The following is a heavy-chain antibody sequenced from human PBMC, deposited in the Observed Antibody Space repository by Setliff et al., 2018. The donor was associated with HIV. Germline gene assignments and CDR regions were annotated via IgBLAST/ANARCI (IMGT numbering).Heavy chain of an antibody. V-gene: IGHV4-39*01. CDR1: GGSIGSTDYY. Sequence: PSETLSLTCTVSGGSIGSTDYYWGWIRQPPGKGLEWIGSIFYSGRTTYNPSLRSRVTISVDTSKNQFSLKLRSVTAAVTSMYYCGRMLWRWGNYFDSWGQGTLVTVSS. CDR2: IFYSGRT. J-gene: IGHJ4*02. CDR3: GRMLWRWGNYFDS. D-gene: IGHD3-16*01.